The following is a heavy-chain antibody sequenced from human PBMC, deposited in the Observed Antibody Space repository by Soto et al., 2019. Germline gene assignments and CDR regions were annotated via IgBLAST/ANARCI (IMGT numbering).Heavy chain of an antibody. D-gene: IGHD3-9*01. CDR1: GYTFTSYA. CDR3: ARDWRNYDILTGYYLFGY. J-gene: IGHJ4*02. V-gene: IGHV1-3*01. CDR2: INAGNGNT. Sequence: ASVKVSCKASGYTFTSYAMHWVRQAPGQRLEWMGWINAGNGNTKYSQKFQGRVTITRDTSASTAYMELSSLRSEDTAVYYCARDWRNYDILTGYYLFGYWGQGTLVTVSS.